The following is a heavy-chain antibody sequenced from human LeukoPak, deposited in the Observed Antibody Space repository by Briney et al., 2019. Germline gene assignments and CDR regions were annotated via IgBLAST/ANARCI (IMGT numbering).Heavy chain of an antibody. CDR2: IWYDGSNK. Sequence: GGSLRLSCAASGFTFSSYGMHWVRQAPGKGLEWVAVIWYDGSNKYYADSVKGRFTISRDNSKNTLYLQMNSLRAEDTAVYYCARDQDYGDPKTGDTPFCDYWGQGTLVTVSS. CDR1: GFTFSSYG. J-gene: IGHJ4*02. CDR3: ARDQDYGDPKTGDTPFCDY. V-gene: IGHV3-33*01. D-gene: IGHD4-17*01.